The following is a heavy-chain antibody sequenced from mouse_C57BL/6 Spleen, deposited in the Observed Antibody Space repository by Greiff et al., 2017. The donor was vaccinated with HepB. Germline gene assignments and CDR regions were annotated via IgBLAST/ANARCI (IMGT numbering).Heavy chain of an antibody. CDR2: IYPGDGDT. V-gene: IGHV1-82*01. J-gene: IGHJ3*01. Sequence: QVQLKQSGPELVKPGASVKISCKASGYAFSSSWMNWVKQRPGKGLEWIGRIYPGDGDTNYNGKFKGKATLTADKSSSTAYMQLSSLTSEDSAVYFCARFGSYYGSGEDLAYWGQGTLVTVSA. D-gene: IGHD1-1*01. CDR3: ARFGSYYGSGEDLAY. CDR1: GYAFSSSW.